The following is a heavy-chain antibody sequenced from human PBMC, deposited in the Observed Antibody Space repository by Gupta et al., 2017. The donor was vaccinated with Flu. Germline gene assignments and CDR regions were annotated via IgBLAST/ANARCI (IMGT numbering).Heavy chain of an antibody. Sequence: QVQLVQSGAEVKKPGSSVKVSCKASGGTFSSYAISWVRQAPGQGLEWMGGIIPIFGTANYAQKFQGRVTITADESTSTAYMELSSLRSEDTAVYYCARGGTHIVVVTAIHDYGMDVWGQGTTVTVSS. V-gene: IGHV1-69*01. D-gene: IGHD2-21*02. CDR2: IIPIFGTA. CDR3: ARGGTHIVVVTAIHDYGMDV. J-gene: IGHJ6*02. CDR1: GGTFSSYA.